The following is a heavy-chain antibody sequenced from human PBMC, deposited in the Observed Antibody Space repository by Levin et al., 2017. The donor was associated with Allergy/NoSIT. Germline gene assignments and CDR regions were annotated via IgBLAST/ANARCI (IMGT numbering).Heavy chain of an antibody. J-gene: IGHJ5*02. CDR1: GYTFTSYD. CDR3: ARNLLFEGYWFDP. D-gene: IGHD1-26*01. CDR2: MNPNSGNT. Sequence: ASVKVSCKASGYTFTSYDINWVRQATGQGLEWMGWMNPNSGNTGYAQKFQGRVTMTRNTSISTAYMELSSLRSEDTAVYYCARNLLFEGYWFDPWGQGTLVTVSS. V-gene: IGHV1-8*01.